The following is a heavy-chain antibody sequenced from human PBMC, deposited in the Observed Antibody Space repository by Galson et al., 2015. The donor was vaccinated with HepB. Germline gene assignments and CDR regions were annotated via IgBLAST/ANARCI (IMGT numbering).Heavy chain of an antibody. CDR2: ISGSGGST. CDR1: GFTFSSYA. Sequence: SLRLSCAASGFTFSSYAMSWVRQAPGKGLEWVSAISGSGGSTYYADSVKGRFTISRDNSKNTLYLQMNSLRAEDTAVYYCAKYTQQQWLVQVQAFDIWGQGTMVTVSS. V-gene: IGHV3-23*01. CDR3: AKYTQQQWLVQVQAFDI. D-gene: IGHD6-19*01. J-gene: IGHJ3*02.